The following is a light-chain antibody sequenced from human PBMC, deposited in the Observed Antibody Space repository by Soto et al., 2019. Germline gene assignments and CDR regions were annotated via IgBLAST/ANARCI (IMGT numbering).Light chain of an antibody. V-gene: IGKV3-20*01. Sequence: EIVLTQYPGTLSLSPGERATLSCRARQSVSSSYLAWYQQKPGQAPRLLIYGASSRATGIPDRFRGSGAGTDFTLTISTLEPEDFAVYYCQQYGSSPTFGQGTKVEIK. J-gene: IGKJ1*01. CDR3: QQYGSSPT. CDR1: QSVSSSY. CDR2: GAS.